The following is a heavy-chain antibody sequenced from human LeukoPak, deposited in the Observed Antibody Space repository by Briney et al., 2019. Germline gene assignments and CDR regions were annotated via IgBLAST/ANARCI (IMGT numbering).Heavy chain of an antibody. D-gene: IGHD3-9*01. CDR1: GFTFSSYA. V-gene: IGHV3-23*01. J-gene: IGHJ4*02. Sequence: PGGSLRLSCAASGFTFSSYAMSWVRQAPGKGLEWVSAISGSGGSTYYADSVKGRFTISGDNSKNTLYLQMNSLRAEDTAVYYCAKGGKSRALRYFDWLPQYYFDYWGQGTLVTVSS. CDR3: AKGGKSRALRYFDWLPQYYFDY. CDR2: ISGSGGST.